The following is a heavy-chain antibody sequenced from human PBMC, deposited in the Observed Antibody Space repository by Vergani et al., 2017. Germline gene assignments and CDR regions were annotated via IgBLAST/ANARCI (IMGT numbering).Heavy chain of an antibody. D-gene: IGHD1-1*01. J-gene: IGHJ4*02. V-gene: IGHV5-51*01. CDR1: EYSFGNYW. CDR3: ARHTTYTDS. CDR2: IYPADSDT. Sequence: EVELVQTGPEMRKPGESLKISCKGSEYSFGNYWIGWVRQMPGKGLEWMGIIYPADSDTRYSPSSQGQVTISADKSISTAFLQWDSPKASDTALYYCARHTTYTDSWGQGTLVTVSS.